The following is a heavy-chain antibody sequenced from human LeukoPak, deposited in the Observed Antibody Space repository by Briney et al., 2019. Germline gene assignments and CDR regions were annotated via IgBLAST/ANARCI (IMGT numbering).Heavy chain of an antibody. Sequence: QSGGSLRLSCAASGFTFSSYSMNWVRQAPGRGLEWVSYISSSSSTIYYADSVKGRFTISRDNAKNSLYLQMNSLRAEDTAVYYCARETITMIVGGAFDIWGQGTMVTVSS. CDR3: ARETITMIVGGAFDI. D-gene: IGHD3-22*01. CDR1: GFTFSSYS. V-gene: IGHV3-48*04. CDR2: ISSSSSTI. J-gene: IGHJ3*02.